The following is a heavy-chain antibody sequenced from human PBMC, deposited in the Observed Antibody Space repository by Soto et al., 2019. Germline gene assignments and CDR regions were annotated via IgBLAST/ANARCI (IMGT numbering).Heavy chain of an antibody. CDR3: TRDENGVGPTQDY. Sequence: EMQLVESGGGLVQPGGSLRLSCAASGFTFSHYWMHWVRQVPGKGLVWVSRINNDGTRTFYADSVKGRFTVSRDNAKNTLYLQMNSLRAEDTALYYCTRDENGVGPTQDYWGQGTLVPVSS. V-gene: IGHV3-74*01. CDR2: INNDGTRT. D-gene: IGHD1-26*01. J-gene: IGHJ4*02. CDR1: GFTFSHYW.